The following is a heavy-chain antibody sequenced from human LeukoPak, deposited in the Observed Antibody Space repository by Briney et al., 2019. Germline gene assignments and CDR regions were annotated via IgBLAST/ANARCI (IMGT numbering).Heavy chain of an antibody. CDR2: ISSSGDAI. V-gene: IGHV3-23*01. CDR1: GFTFSGQC. Sequence: GGSLRLSCAASGFTFSGQCMSWVRQAPGKGLEWVSSISSSGDAIFYADPAKERFIIPRDNSENTLDLQMNSLRAEDTAVYYCAKRLGTLDPFDNWGQGTLVTVSS. CDR3: AKRLGTLDPFDN. J-gene: IGHJ4*02. D-gene: IGHD1-14*01.